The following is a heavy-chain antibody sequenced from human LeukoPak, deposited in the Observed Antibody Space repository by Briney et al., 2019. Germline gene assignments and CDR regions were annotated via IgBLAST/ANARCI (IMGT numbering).Heavy chain of an antibody. CDR2: IYSGATT. Sequence: GGSLRLSCAAPGFTVSTYYMNWVRQAPGKGLEWVSIIYSGATTYYADSVKGRFTISRDTSKNTVSLQMNSLRAEDTAVYFCARVGDHFHWNLDLWGRGTLVTV. D-gene: IGHD3-3*02. CDR1: GFTVSTYY. J-gene: IGHJ2*01. V-gene: IGHV3-53*01. CDR3: ARVGDHFHWNLDL.